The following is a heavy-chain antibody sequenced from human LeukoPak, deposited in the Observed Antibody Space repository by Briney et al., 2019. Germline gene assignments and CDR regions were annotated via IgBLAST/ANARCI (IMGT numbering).Heavy chain of an antibody. CDR3: ARDNLGYCSGSSCPLHY. Sequence: GGSLRLSCAASGFTFSNNVHWVRQAPGKGLEWVAMISYDGSDKYYADSVKGRFTISRDNSKNTLYLQMNSLRAEDTAVYYCARDNLGYCSGSSCPLHYWGQGTLVTVSS. D-gene: IGHD2-15*01. CDR1: GFTFSNN. V-gene: IGHV3-30*04. J-gene: IGHJ4*02. CDR2: ISYDGSDK.